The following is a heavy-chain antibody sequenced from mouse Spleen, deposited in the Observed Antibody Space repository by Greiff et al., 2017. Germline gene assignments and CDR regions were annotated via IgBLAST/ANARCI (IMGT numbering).Heavy chain of an antibody. J-gene: IGHJ4*01. D-gene: IGHD2-4*01. Sequence: VHLVESGAELARPGASVKLSCKASGYTFTSYGISWVKQRTGQGLEWIGEIYPRSGNTYYNEKFKGKATLTADKSSSTAYMELRSLTSEDSAVYFCALSTMISRDYWGQGTSVTVSS. CDR1: GYTFTSYG. CDR3: ALSTMISRDY. V-gene: IGHV1-81*01. CDR2: IYPRSGNT.